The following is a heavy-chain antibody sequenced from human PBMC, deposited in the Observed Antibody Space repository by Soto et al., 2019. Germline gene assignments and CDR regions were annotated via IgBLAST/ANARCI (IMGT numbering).Heavy chain of an antibody. CDR2: IFTRDSET. D-gene: IGHD3-10*01. Sequence: ESLKISCKGPGHLFNNHWIGWVRQTPGKGLEWMGLIFTRDSETKTSPSFQGHVSFSVDNSINTVYLQWTSLKTTDTGIYFCARGYFDSGHGYDLWGQGTLVTVSS. CDR1: GHLFNNHW. CDR3: ARGYFDSGHGYDL. J-gene: IGHJ5*02. V-gene: IGHV5-51*01.